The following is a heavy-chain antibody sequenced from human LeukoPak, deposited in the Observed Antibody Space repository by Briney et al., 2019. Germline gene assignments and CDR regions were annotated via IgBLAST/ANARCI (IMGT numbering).Heavy chain of an antibody. J-gene: IGHJ4*02. CDR1: GFTFSSYG. Sequence: GGSLRLSCAASGFTFSSYGMHWVRQAPGKGLEFVSSISSNGGSTHYADSVKGRFTISRDNSRNTLYLQMSSLKTEDTAVYYCSRRGYTYGYDYWGQGTLVTVSS. D-gene: IGHD5-18*01. V-gene: IGHV3-64D*06. CDR3: SRRGYTYGYDY. CDR2: ISSNGGST.